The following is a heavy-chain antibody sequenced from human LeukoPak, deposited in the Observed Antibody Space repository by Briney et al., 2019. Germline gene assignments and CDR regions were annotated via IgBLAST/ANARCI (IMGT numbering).Heavy chain of an antibody. CDR3: ARALNIIVAAGTAD. CDR1: GYIFSNFG. V-gene: IGHV1-18*01. J-gene: IGHJ4*02. CDR2: ISGHDGYT. Sequence: ASVKVSCKASGYIFSNFGISWVRQAPGQGLEWMGWISGHDGYTNYAQKLQGRVTMTTDTSTNTAYMELRSLRSDDTAVYYCARALNIIVAAGTADWGQGTLVTVSS. D-gene: IGHD6-13*01.